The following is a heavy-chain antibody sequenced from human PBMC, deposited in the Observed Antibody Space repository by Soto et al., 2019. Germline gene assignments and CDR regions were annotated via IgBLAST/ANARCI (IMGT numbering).Heavy chain of an antibody. J-gene: IGHJ6*02. Sequence: XVSLRLSCAASGFTFSTYSMNWVRQAPGKGLEWISYIDSESDTIFYADSVRGRFTISRDNAKNSLFLEMNSLRDEDTAVYYCARLYYDYVCGQGTTVTVSS. V-gene: IGHV3-48*02. CDR3: ARLYYDYV. D-gene: IGHD3-16*01. CDR2: IDSESDTI. CDR1: GFTFSTYS.